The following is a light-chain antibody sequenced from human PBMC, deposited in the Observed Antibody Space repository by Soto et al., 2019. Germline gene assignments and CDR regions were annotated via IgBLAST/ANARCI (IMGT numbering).Light chain of an antibody. CDR2: GAS. V-gene: IGKV3-20*01. CDR3: QQYADSPST. CDR1: QNVNNNY. J-gene: IGKJ2*01. Sequence: EVVLRQSPGTLSLSPGERATLSCRASQNVNNNYLAWYQQKPGQAPRLLIYGASNRATGIPGRFSGSGSGTDITLTISRLEPEDFAVFYCQQYADSPSTFGQGTKLQIK.